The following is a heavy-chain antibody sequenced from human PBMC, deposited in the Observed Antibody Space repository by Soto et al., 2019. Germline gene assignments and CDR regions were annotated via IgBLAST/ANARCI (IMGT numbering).Heavy chain of an antibody. CDR1: GGSISSGDYY. D-gene: IGHD3-22*01. V-gene: IGHV4-30-2*01. CDR2: IYHSGST. Sequence: SETLSFTCTVSGGSISSGDYYWSWIRQPPGKGLEWIGYIYHSGSTYYNPSLKSRVTISVDRSKNQFSLKLSSVTAADTAVYYCAGTGGYDSSGPTPDYWGQGTLVTVSS. CDR3: AGTGGYDSSGPTPDY. J-gene: IGHJ4*02.